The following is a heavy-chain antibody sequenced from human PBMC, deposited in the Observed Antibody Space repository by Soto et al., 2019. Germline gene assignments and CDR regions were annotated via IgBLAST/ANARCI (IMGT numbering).Heavy chain of an antibody. CDR2: INPNRGGT. D-gene: IGHD2-8*01. J-gene: IGHJ4*02. Sequence: ASVKVSCKAAGYTVTGYYMRWVRHAHGQGLEWMGWINPNRGGTNYAQKVQGWVTMTRDTSISTAYMELSRLRSDDTAVYYCARTSDSEVYSGYSDYWGQGTLVTVSS. CDR1: GYTVTGYY. V-gene: IGHV1-2*04. CDR3: ARTSDSEVYSGYSDY.